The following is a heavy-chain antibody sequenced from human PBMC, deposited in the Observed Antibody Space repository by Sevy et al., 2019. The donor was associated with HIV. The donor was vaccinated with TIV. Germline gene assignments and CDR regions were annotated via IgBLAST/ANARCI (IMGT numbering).Heavy chain of an antibody. CDR1: GFTFSSYA. Sequence: GGSLRLSCAASGFTFSSYAMHWVRQAPGKGLEWVAVISYDGSNKYYADSVKGRFTISRDNSKNTRYLQRNSLRAEDTAVYYCARDSDIVVVVAATGFDYWRQGTLVTVSS. CDR3: ARDSDIVVVVAATGFDY. J-gene: IGHJ4*02. CDR2: ISYDGSNK. V-gene: IGHV3-30-3*01. D-gene: IGHD2-15*01.